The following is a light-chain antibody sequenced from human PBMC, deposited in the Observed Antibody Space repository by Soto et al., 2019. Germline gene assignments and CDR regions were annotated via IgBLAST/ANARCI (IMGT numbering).Light chain of an antibody. CDR1: SSNIGGNS. CDR2: DDN. CDR3: GSWDSSLSAYV. V-gene: IGLV1-51*01. Sequence: QSVLTQPPSVSAAPGQKVTISCSGSSSNIGGNSVSWYQQPPGTAPKLLIYDDNKRPSGIPDRFSGSKSGTSATPGITGFQTGDEADYYCGSWDSSLSAYVFGTGTKVTVL. J-gene: IGLJ1*01.